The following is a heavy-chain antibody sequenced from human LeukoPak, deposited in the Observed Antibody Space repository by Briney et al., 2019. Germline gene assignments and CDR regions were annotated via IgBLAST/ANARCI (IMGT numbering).Heavy chain of an antibody. CDR1: GFTFSSYG. J-gene: IGHJ3*02. CDR3: ARDTAVAGQDDAFDI. D-gene: IGHD6-19*01. V-gene: IGHV3-33*08. CDR2: IWYDGSNK. Sequence: PGGSLRLSCAASGFTFSSYGMHWVRQAPGKGLEWVAVIWYDGSNKYYADSVKGRFTISRDNSKNTLYLQMSSLRAEDTAVYYCARDTAVAGQDDAFDIWGQGTMVTVSS.